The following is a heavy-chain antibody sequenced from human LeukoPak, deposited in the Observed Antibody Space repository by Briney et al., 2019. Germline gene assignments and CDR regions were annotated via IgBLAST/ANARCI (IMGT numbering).Heavy chain of an antibody. CDR2: IYYSGST. D-gene: IGHD3-9*01. CDR3: ARYDILTALSALY. CDR1: GGSISSSSYY. V-gene: IGHV4-39*07. J-gene: IGHJ4*02. Sequence: PSETLSLTCTVSGGSISSSSYYWGWIRQPPGKGLEWIGSIYYSGSTYYNPSLKSRVTISVDTSKNQFSLKLSSVTAADTAVYYCARYDILTALSALYWGQGTLVTVSS.